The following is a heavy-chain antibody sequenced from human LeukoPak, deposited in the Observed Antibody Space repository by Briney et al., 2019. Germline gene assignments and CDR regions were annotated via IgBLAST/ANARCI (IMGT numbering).Heavy chain of an antibody. CDR1: GGSISSSRSY. V-gene: IGHV4-39*07. Sequence: PSETLSLTCSVSGGSISSSRSYWGWIRQTPGKGLEWVGSIYYNGDTYYNPSFKSRVSMSVDTAKNQISLKLSSVTAADTAVYYCARAPEVGTYYFDYWGQGTLVTVSS. CDR3: ARAPEVGTYYFDY. J-gene: IGHJ4*02. D-gene: IGHD3-10*01. CDR2: IYYNGDT.